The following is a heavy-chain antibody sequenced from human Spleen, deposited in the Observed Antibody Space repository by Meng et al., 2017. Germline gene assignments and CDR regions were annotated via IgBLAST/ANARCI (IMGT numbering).Heavy chain of an antibody. V-gene: IGHV3-9*01. J-gene: IGHJ3*02. CDR1: GFTFDDYA. CDR2: ITWNSGTM. Sequence: GGSLRLSCAASGFTFDDYAMHWFRRIPGKGLEWVSGITWNSGTMGYADSVKGRFTISRDNAKNSLYLQMNSLRAEDTAVYYCAGGAVIAPDAFDIWGQGTMVTVSS. D-gene: IGHD2-21*01. CDR3: AGGAVIAPDAFDI.